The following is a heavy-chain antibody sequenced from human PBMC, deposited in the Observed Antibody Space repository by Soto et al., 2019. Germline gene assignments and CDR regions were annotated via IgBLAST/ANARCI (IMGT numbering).Heavy chain of an antibody. V-gene: IGHV3-30*04. Sequence: QVQLVESGGGVVQPGRSLRVSCAASGFTFSSHAMHWVRQAPGKGLEWVAVISFDGSNKYYADSVKGRFTISRDNSKNTLYLQMNSLRAEDTAVYYCARDRVVAGIGETDFCGQGTLVPVSS. CDR3: ARDRVVAGIGETDF. CDR2: ISFDGSNK. CDR1: GFTFSSHA. D-gene: IGHD6-19*01. J-gene: IGHJ4*02.